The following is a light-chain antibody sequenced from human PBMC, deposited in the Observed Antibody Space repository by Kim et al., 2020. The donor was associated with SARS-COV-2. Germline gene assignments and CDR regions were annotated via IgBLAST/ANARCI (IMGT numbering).Light chain of an antibody. CDR1: QTISSY. CDR3: QQNYSTRRT. V-gene: IGKV1-39*01. J-gene: IGKJ1*01. Sequence: DIQITQSPSSLSASVGDRVTITCPASQTISSYLSWYPRKPGKAPKLLIYTASNLQSGVPSRVSGSGSGTDITLTINSLQPEDFATYFCQQNYSTRRTFGKGTKVEIK. CDR2: TAS.